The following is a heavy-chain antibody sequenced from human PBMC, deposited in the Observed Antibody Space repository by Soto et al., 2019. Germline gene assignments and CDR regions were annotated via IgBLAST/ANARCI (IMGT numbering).Heavy chain of an antibody. Sequence: QVQLQESGPGLVKPSQTLSLTCTVSGGSISRGGYYWSWIRQHPGKGLEWIGYIYYSGSTYYNPSLKSRVTISVDTSKNQFSLKLSSVTAADTAVYYCARGGHMDNWFDPWGQGTLVTVSS. V-gene: IGHV4-31*03. CDR3: ARGGHMDNWFDP. J-gene: IGHJ5*02. CDR2: IYYSGST. CDR1: GGSISRGGYY.